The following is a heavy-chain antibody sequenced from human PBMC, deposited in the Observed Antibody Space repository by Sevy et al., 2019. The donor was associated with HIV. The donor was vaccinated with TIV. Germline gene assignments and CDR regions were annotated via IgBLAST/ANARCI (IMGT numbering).Heavy chain of an antibody. CDR3: ARDDGNYYFHY. Sequence: GGSLRLSCAASGFTFSKYWMGWVRQAQGKGLEWVANIKQDAGQKYYEDSAKGRFTISRDNAKNAQYLQLNSLRAEDTAVYFCARDDGNYYFHYWGQGTLVTVSS. D-gene: IGHD1-7*01. CDR1: GFTFSKYW. CDR2: IKQDAGQK. J-gene: IGHJ4*02. V-gene: IGHV3-7*01.